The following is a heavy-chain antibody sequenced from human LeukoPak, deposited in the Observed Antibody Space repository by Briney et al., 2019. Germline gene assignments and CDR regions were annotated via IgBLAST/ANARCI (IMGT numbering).Heavy chain of an antibody. CDR2: IKKDGSIK. V-gene: IGHV3-7*01. D-gene: IGHD3-10*01. CDR1: GFTFSSYW. J-gene: IGHJ3*02. CDR3: ASLRDYSAFDI. Sequence: GSLRLSCAASGFTFSSYWMTWVRQAPGKGLEWVANIKKDGSIKAYVDSVKGRFTISRDNAKNSVYLQMNSLRAEDTAVYYCASLRDYSAFDIWGQGTMVTVSS.